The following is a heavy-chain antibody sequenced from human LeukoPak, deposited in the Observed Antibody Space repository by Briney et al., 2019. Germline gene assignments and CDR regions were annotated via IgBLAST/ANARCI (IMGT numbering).Heavy chain of an antibody. J-gene: IGHJ3*02. CDR1: GYTFTSYY. CDR3: AIARKPLTSRPHDAFDI. V-gene: IGHV1-46*01. D-gene: IGHD2/OR15-2a*01. Sequence: GASVKVSCKASGYTFTSYYMHWVRQAPGQGLEWMGIINPSGGSTSYAQKFQGRVTMTRDMSTSTVYMGLSSLRSEDTAVYYCAIARKPLTSRPHDAFDIWGQGTMVTVSS. CDR2: INPSGGST.